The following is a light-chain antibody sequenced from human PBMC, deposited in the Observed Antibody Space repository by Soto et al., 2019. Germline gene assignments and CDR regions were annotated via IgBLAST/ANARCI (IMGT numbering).Light chain of an antibody. CDR3: GTWDSSLSAV. CDR2: DNN. Sequence: QSALTQPPSVSAAPGQKVTISCSGSSSNIGNNYVSWYQQLPGTAPKLLIYDNNKRPSGIPGRFSGSKSGTSATLGITGLQTGDEADYYCGTWDSSLSAVFGGGTKVTVL. V-gene: IGLV1-51*01. CDR1: SSNIGNNY. J-gene: IGLJ2*01.